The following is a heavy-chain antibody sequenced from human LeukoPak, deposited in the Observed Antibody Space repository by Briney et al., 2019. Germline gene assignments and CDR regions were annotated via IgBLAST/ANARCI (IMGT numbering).Heavy chain of an antibody. CDR3: AKGTYLDSSGYYSVF. D-gene: IGHD3-22*01. Sequence: GRSLRLSCAASGFTFSSYGMHWVRQAPGKGLEWVAVISYDGSNKYYADSVKGRFTISRDNAKNTLYLQMNSLRTEDTAVYYCAKGTYLDSSGYYSVFWGQGTRVTVSS. V-gene: IGHV3-30*18. J-gene: IGHJ4*02. CDR1: GFTFSSYG. CDR2: ISYDGSNK.